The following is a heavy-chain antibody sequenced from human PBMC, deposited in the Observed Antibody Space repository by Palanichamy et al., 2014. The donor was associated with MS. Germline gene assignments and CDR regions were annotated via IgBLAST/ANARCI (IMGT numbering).Heavy chain of an antibody. D-gene: IGHD2-2*01. CDR1: GFTFSSYG. Sequence: QVQLVESGGGVVQPGRSLRLSCAASGFTFSSYGMHWVRQAPGKGLEWVAVISYDGSNKYYADSVKGRFTISRDNSKNTLYLQMNSLRAEDTAVYYCAKVRCSSTSCPNRFDPWGQGTLVTVSS. CDR2: ISYDGSNK. V-gene: IGHV3-30*18. CDR3: AKVRCSSTSCPNRFDP. J-gene: IGHJ5*02.